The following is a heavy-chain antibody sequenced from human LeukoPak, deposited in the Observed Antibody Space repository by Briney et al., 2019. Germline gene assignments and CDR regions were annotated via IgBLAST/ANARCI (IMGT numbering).Heavy chain of an antibody. CDR1: GFTFSSYS. J-gene: IGHJ4*02. Sequence: GGSLRLSCAASGFTFSSYSMNWVRQAPGKGLEWVSSISSSSSYIYYADSVKGRFTISRDNAKNSLYLQMNSLRAEDTAVYYCARGGGSKYSSSWSGKYYFDYWGQGTLVTVSS. CDR3: ARGGGSKYSSSWSGKYYFDY. CDR2: ISSSSSYI. D-gene: IGHD6-13*01. V-gene: IGHV3-21*01.